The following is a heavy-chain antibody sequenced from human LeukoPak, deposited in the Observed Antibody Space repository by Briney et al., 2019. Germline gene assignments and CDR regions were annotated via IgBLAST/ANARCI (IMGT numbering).Heavy chain of an antibody. V-gene: IGHV3-48*01. CDR1: GFTFSSYS. CDR3: ARLRYSYGINYFDY. CDR2: ISSSSSTI. Sequence: PGGSLRLSCAASGFTFSSYSMNWVRRAPGKGLEWVSYISSSSSTIYYPDSVKGRFTISRDNAKNSLYLQMNSLRAEDTAVYYCARLRYSYGINYFDYWGQGTLVTVSS. D-gene: IGHD5-18*01. J-gene: IGHJ4*02.